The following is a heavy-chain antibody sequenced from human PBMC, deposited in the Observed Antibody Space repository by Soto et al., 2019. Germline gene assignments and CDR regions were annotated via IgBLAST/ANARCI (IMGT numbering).Heavy chain of an antibody. CDR1: GWSFSGYY. J-gene: IGHJ6*02. V-gene: IGHV4-34*01. CDR3: ARYYDILTGYTPSDYYYGMDV. Sequence: SETLSLTCAVYGWSFSGYYWSWIRQHPGKGLEWIGEINHSGSTNYNPSLKSRVTISVDTSKNQFSLKLSSVTAADTAVYYCARYYDILTGYTPSDYYYGMDVWGQGTTVTV. D-gene: IGHD3-9*01. CDR2: INHSGST.